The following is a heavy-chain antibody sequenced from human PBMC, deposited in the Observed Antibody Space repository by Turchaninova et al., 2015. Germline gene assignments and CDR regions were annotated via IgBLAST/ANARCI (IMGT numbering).Heavy chain of an antibody. CDR2: IYYSGST. CDR1: GGSISSYS. V-gene: IGHV4-59*08. Sequence: VQLQEAGPGLVKPSETLSHTCTVSGGSISSYSWRWILQPPGKGLECIGYIYYSGSTNYNPSLKRRVTISVDTSKNQFSLKLSSVTAADTAVYYCARGITIFGVALDYWGQGTLVTVSS. CDR3: ARGITIFGVALDY. J-gene: IGHJ4*02. D-gene: IGHD3-3*01.